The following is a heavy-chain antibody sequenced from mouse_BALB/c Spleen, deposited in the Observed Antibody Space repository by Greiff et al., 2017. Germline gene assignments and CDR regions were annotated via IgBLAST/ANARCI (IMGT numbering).Heavy chain of an antibody. Sequence: EVKLVESGGGLVQPGGSLKLSCAASGFTFSSYGMSWVRQTPDKRLELVATINSNGGSTYYPDSVKGRFTISRDNAKNTLYLQMSSLKSEDTAMYYCATGEEYGNYGGYFDVWGAGTTVTVSS. CDR3: ATGEEYGNYGGYFDV. J-gene: IGHJ1*01. V-gene: IGHV5-6-3*01. CDR2: INSNGGST. CDR1: GFTFSSYG. D-gene: IGHD2-10*02.